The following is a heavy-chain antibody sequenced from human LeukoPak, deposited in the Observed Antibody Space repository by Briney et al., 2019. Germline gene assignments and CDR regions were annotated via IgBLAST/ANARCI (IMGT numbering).Heavy chain of an antibody. CDR1: GFTFSNYE. V-gene: IGHV3-15*01. CDR2: IKSKTDGGTT. CDR3: TPVLLWFGEPMGV. J-gene: IGHJ4*02. Sequence: GGSLRLSCAASGFTFSNYEINWVRQAPGKGLEWVGRIKSKTDGGTTDYAAPVKGRFTISRDDSKNTLYLQMNSLKTEDTAVYYCTPVLLWFGEPMGVWGQGTLVTVSS. D-gene: IGHD3-10*01.